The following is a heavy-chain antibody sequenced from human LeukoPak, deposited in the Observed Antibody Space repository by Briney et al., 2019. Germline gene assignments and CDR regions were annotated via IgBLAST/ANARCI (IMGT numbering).Heavy chain of an antibody. V-gene: IGHV1-2*02. CDR3: ARGGDKGLAARNWFDP. CDR2: INPNSGGT. D-gene: IGHD6-13*01. Sequence: ASVKVSCKASGYTFTGYYMHWVRQAPGQGLAWMGWINPNSGGTNYAQKFQGRVTMTRDTSISTAYMELSRLRSDDTAVYYRARGGDKGLAARNWFDPWGQGTLVTVSS. J-gene: IGHJ5*02. CDR1: GYTFTGYY.